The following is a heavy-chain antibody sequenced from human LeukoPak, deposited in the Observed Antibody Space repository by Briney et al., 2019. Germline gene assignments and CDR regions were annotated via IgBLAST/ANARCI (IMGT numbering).Heavy chain of an antibody. CDR3: ARDQNSYGD. Sequence: SVKVSCKASGGTFSSYAISWVRQAPGQGLEWMGRIIPILGIANYAQKFQGRVTITADKSTSTACMELSSLRSEDTAVYYCARDQNSYGDWGQGTLVTVSS. J-gene: IGHJ4*02. D-gene: IGHD1-7*01. CDR1: GGTFSSYA. CDR2: IIPILGIA. V-gene: IGHV1-69*04.